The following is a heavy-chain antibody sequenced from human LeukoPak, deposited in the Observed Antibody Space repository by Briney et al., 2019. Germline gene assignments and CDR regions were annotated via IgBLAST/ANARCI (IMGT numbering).Heavy chain of an antibody. CDR2: IRGSGGST. V-gene: IGHV3-23*01. CDR3: AKYSVLWFGELWPWFDP. D-gene: IGHD3-10*01. Sequence: GGSLRLSCAASGFTFSSYAMSWVRQAPGKGLEWVSAIRGSGGSTYYADSVKGRFTISRDNSKNTLYLQMNSLRAEDTAVYYCAKYSVLWFGELWPWFDPWGQGTLVTVSS. CDR1: GFTFSSYA. J-gene: IGHJ5*02.